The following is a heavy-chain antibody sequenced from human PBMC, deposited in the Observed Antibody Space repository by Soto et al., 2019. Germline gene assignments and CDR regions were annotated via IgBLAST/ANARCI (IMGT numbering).Heavy chain of an antibody. CDR1: GFAVSTSY. CDR3: AKDHGLRSSSSFDY. Sequence: EVQLVETGGDLIQSGGSLRLSCAASGFAVSTSYMMWVRQAPGKGLECVSVTYTGGSTDYADSVKGRFTVSRDDSRNTLYLQMNSLRAEDTAVYYCAKDHGLRSSSSFDYWGQGTLVTVSS. V-gene: IGHV3-53*05. CDR2: TYTGGST. D-gene: IGHD6-6*01. J-gene: IGHJ4*02.